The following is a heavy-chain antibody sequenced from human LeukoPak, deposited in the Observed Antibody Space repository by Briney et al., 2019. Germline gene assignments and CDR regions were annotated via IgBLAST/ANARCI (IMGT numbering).Heavy chain of an antibody. CDR3: ARSYYDSSGYYYFDY. Sequence: ASVKVSCKASGYTFTSYGISWVRQAPGQGLEWMGWISVYNGNTNYAQELQGRVTMTTDTSTSTAYMELRSLRSDDTAVYYCARSYYDSSGYYYFDYWGQGTLVTVSS. J-gene: IGHJ4*02. CDR1: GYTFTSYG. CDR2: ISVYNGNT. D-gene: IGHD3-22*01. V-gene: IGHV1-18*01.